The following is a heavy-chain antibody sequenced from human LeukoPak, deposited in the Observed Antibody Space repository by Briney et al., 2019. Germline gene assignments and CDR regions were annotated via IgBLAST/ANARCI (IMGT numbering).Heavy chain of an antibody. D-gene: IGHD6-19*01. CDR1: GFTVSSNF. Sequence: GGSLRLSCAASGFTVSSNFMSWVRQAPGKGLEWVSVVYTGDNTYYYADSVKGRFTISRDNSKNTLYLQMNSLRAEDTAVYYCARDDSSGFFDYWGQGTLVTVSS. J-gene: IGHJ4*02. CDR2: VYTGDNT. V-gene: IGHV3-66*01. CDR3: ARDDSSGFFDY.